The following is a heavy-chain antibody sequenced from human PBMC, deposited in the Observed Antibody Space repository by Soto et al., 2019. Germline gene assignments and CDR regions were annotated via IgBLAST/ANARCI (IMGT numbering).Heavy chain of an antibody. CDR3: AKASVMVVPSDLN. Sequence: QVQLVESGGGVVQPGRSLRLSCAASGFTFSTYGMHWVRQAPGKGLEWVAVISYDGSNKYYADSVKGRFTISRDNSKNTLFLQMNSLRLEDTAVYYCAKASVMVVPSDLNWGQGTPVTVSS. V-gene: IGHV3-30*18. CDR1: GFTFSTYG. D-gene: IGHD2-8*02. J-gene: IGHJ4*02. CDR2: ISYDGSNK.